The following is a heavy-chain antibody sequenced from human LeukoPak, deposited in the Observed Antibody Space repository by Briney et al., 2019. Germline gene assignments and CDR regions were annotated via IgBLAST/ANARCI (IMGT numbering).Heavy chain of an antibody. CDR1: GFTLSSYA. CDR3: TTDRQWELMYYFDY. D-gene: IGHD1-26*01. Sequence: GGSVRLSCAASGFTLSSYAMSWVRQAPGKGREWVSAISGSGGSTYYADSVKGRFTISRDNSKNTLYLQMNSLKTEDTAVYYCTTDRQWELMYYFDYWGQGTLVTVSS. CDR2: ISGSGGST. V-gene: IGHV3-23*01. J-gene: IGHJ4*02.